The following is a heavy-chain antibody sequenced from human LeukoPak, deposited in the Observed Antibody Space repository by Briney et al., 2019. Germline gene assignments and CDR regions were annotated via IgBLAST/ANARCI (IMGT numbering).Heavy chain of an antibody. V-gene: IGHV5-51*01. CDR3: ARHFHTAWFAV. CDR1: GFDFTAYG. D-gene: IGHD3-9*01. Sequence: AGESLQISCKCSGFDFTAYGSAWVRQMPGKGLGWMGNIYLGRSNGRYSPSFQGQVTMSADKSITTVYLPWTRLKTSDTVMYYWARHFHTAWFAVWGEGSLVTVPS. J-gene: IGHJ4*02. CDR2: IYLGRSNG.